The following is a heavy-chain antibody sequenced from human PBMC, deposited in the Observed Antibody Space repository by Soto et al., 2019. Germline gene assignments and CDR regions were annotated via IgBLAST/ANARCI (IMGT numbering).Heavy chain of an antibody. D-gene: IGHD6-25*01. CDR2: MNPNSGNT. CDR3: ARGDSSGWTFPTDY. CDR1: GYTFTSYD. V-gene: IGHV1-8*01. Sequence: ASVKVSCKASGYTFTSYDINWVRQATGQGLEWMGWMNPNSGNTGYAQKFQGRVTMTRSTSISTAYMELSDLRSEDTAVYYCARGDSSGWTFPTDYWGQGTLVTVSS. J-gene: IGHJ4*02.